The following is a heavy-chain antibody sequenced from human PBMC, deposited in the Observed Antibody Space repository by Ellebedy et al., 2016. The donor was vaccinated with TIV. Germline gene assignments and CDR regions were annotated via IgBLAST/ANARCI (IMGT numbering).Heavy chain of an antibody. D-gene: IGHD3-9*01. Sequence: GGSLRLSXAASGFTFSSYGMHWVRQAPGKGLEWVAVISYDGSDKHYGDSVKGRFTISRDNSMNTLYLQMNSLRTDDTAVYYCVKLLLSYDSLTGPEYWGQGTLVTVSS. J-gene: IGHJ4*02. CDR1: GFTFSSYG. CDR2: ISYDGSDK. CDR3: VKLLLSYDSLTGPEY. V-gene: IGHV3-30*18.